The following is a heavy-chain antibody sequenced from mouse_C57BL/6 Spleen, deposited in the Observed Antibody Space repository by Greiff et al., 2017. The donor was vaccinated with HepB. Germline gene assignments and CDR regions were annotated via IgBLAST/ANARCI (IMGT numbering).Heavy chain of an antibody. CDR2: IYPSDSET. CDR3: ARKRLYYGSSPWFAY. Sequence: VQLQQPGAELVRPGSSVKLSCKASGYTFTSYWMDWVKQRPGQGLEWIGNIYPSDSETHYNQKFKDKATLTVDKSSSTAYMQLSSLTSEDSAVYYCARKRLYYGSSPWFAYWGQGTLVTVSA. J-gene: IGHJ3*01. V-gene: IGHV1-61*01. D-gene: IGHD1-1*01. CDR1: GYTFTSYW.